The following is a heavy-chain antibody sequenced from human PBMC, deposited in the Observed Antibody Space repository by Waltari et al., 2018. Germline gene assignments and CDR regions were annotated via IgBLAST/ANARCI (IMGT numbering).Heavy chain of an antibody. V-gene: IGHV3-30-3*01. CDR1: GFTFSSYA. CDR2: ISYDGSNK. Sequence: PGRSLRLSCAASGFTFSSYAMHWVRQAPGKGLEWVAVISYDGSNKYYADSVKGRFTISRDNSKNTLYLQMNSLRAEDTAVYYCARDEESQYYFDYWGQGTLVTVSS. D-gene: IGHD3-10*01. J-gene: IGHJ4*02. CDR3: ARDEESQYYFDY.